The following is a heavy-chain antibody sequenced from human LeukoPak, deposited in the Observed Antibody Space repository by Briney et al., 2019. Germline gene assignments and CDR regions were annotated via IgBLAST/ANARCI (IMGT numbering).Heavy chain of an antibody. J-gene: IGHJ5*02. V-gene: IGHV4-39*07. CDR2: IYYSGST. Sequence: PSETLSLTCTVSGGSISSSSYYWGWIRQPPGKGLEWIGSIYYSGSTYYNPSLKSRVTISVDTSKNQFSLKLSSVPAADTAVYYCARVSFWGYSSGWSYNWFDPWGQGTLVTVSS. CDR1: GGSISSSSYY. D-gene: IGHD6-19*01. CDR3: ARVSFWGYSSGWSYNWFDP.